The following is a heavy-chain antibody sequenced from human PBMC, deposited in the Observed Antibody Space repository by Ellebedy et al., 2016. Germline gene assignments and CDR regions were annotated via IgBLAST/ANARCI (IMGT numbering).Heavy chain of an antibody. CDR2: INHSGST. CDR3: AREINSSSSGWSPFDY. V-gene: IGHV4-34*01. CDR1: GGSFSGYY. Sequence: SETLSLTXAVYGGSFSGYYWSWIRQPPGKGLEWIGEINHSGSTNYNPSLKSRITISVDTSKNQFSLKLSSVTAADTAVYYCAREINSSSSGWSPFDYWGQGTLVTVSS. J-gene: IGHJ4*02. D-gene: IGHD6-19*01.